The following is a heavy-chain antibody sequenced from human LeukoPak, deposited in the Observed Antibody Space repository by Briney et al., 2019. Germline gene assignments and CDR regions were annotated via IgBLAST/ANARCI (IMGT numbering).Heavy chain of an antibody. Sequence: SETLSLTCSVSGASISSHYWSWIRQPPGKGLEWIGYIHYSGSTNCNPSLKSRVTISVDTSKNQFSLKLSSVTPADTAVYYCASSPGGTAAFDIWGQGTLATVSS. D-gene: IGHD1-1*01. J-gene: IGHJ3*02. V-gene: IGHV4-59*11. CDR1: GASISSHY. CDR3: ASSPGGTAAFDI. CDR2: IHYSGST.